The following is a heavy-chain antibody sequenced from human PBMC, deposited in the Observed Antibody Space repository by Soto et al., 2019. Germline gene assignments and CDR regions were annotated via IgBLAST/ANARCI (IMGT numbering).Heavy chain of an antibody. D-gene: IGHD3-9*01. J-gene: IGHJ6*02. V-gene: IGHV1-46*01. Sequence: ASVKVSCKASGYTFTNYYIHWVRQSPGQGLEWMGLIHPNDGTTRYTQKFQGRVTMTRDTSTSTVNMDLRGLRFEDAAVYYCAILRNHFDRSTGGMDVWGQGTTVTVSS. CDR3: AILRNHFDRSTGGMDV. CDR1: GYTFTNYY. CDR2: IHPNDGTT.